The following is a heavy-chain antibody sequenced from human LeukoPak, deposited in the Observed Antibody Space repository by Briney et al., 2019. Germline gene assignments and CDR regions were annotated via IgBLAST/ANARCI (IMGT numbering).Heavy chain of an antibody. J-gene: IGHJ3*01. CDR2: ISSSSSTI. V-gene: IGHV3-48*01. CDR1: GFTFSSYS. CDR3: ARHLRGYYYDSSF. Sequence: GGSLRLSCAASGFTFSSYSMNWVRQAPGKGLEWVSYISSSSSTIYYADSVKGRFTISRDNSKNTLYLQMNSLRAEDTAVYYCARHLRGYYYDSSFWGQGTMVTVSS. D-gene: IGHD3-22*01.